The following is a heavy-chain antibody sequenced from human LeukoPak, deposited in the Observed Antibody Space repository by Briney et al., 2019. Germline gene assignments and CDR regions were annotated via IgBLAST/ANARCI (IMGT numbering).Heavy chain of an antibody. CDR3: ARGGGSLFYYYYYGMDV. CDR1: GGSFSGYY. J-gene: IGHJ6*02. Sequence: SETLSLTCAVYGGSFSGYYWSWIRQPPGKGLEWIGEINHSGSTNYNPFLKSRVTISVDTSKNQFSLKLSSVTAADTAVYYCARGGGSLFYYYYYGMDVWGQGTTVTVSS. D-gene: IGHD2-15*01. CDR2: INHSGST. V-gene: IGHV4-34*01.